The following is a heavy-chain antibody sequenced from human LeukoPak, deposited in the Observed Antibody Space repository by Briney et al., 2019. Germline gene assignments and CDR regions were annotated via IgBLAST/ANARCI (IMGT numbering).Heavy chain of an antibody. CDR2: IRYDGSNK. V-gene: IGHV3-30*02. J-gene: IGHJ3*02. D-gene: IGHD4-17*01. CDR3: AKAGYGDFLSASDI. Sequence: PGGSLRLSCAASGFTFSSYGMHWVRQAPGKGLEWVAFIRYDGSNKYYADSVKGRFTISRDNSKNTLYLQMNSLRAEDTAVYYCAKAGYGDFLSASDIWGQGTMVTVSS. CDR1: GFTFSSYG.